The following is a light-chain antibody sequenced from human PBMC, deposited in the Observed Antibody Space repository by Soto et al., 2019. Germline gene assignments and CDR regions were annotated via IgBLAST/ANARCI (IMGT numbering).Light chain of an antibody. CDR1: QAIGDT. Sequence: EIVMTQSPATLSVSPGEGATLSCRASQAIGDTLAWYQQKPGQTPRLLIYDTSMRATGVPARFSGSRSGAEFTLTISSLQSEDFAVYYCQHYINWPLTFGGGTKVESK. V-gene: IGKV3-15*01. CDR3: QHYINWPLT. CDR2: DTS. J-gene: IGKJ4*01.